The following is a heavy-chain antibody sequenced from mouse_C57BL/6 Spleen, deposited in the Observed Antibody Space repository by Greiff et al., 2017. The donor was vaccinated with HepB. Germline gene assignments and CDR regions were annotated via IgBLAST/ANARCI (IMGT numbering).Heavy chain of an antibody. Sequence: EVKLVESGEGLVKPGGSLKLSCAASGFTFSSYAMSWVRQTPEKRLEWVAYISSGGDYIYYADTVKGRFTISRDNARNTLYLQMSSLKSEDTAMYYWTRSGDYGYYFDFWGQGTTLTVSS. CDR1: GFTFSSYA. D-gene: IGHD1-1*01. CDR2: ISSGGDYI. J-gene: IGHJ2*01. CDR3: TRSGDYGYYFDF. V-gene: IGHV5-9-1*02.